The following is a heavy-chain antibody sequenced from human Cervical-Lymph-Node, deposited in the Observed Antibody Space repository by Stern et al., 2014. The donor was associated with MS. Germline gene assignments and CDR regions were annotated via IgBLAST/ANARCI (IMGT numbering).Heavy chain of an antibody. D-gene: IGHD6-13*01. CDR2: VTPMFGTP. V-gene: IGHV1-69*01. Sequence: VQLVQSGAEVKKPGSSVKVSCKASGGSFSMDTISWVRQAPGQGLEWMGGVTPMFGTPNYAQKFQGRVTTTADVSTSTVYMELTSLRSEDTAVYFCARDQGGIADSWGQGTLVIVSS. J-gene: IGHJ4*02. CDR1: GGSFSMDT. CDR3: ARDQGGIADS.